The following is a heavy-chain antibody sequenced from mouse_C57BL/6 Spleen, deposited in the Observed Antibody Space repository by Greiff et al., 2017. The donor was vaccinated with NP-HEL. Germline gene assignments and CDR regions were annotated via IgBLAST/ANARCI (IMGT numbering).Heavy chain of an antibody. V-gene: IGHV1-53*01. D-gene: IGHD2-4*01. J-gene: IGHJ2*01. CDR3: AREVGGLRPLYYFDY. CDR1: GYTFTSYW. CDR2: INPSNGGT. Sequence: QVQLQQPGTELVKPGASVKLSCKASGYTFTSYWMHWVKQRPGQGLEWIGNINPSNGGTNYNEKFKSKATLTVDKSSSTAYMQLSSLTSEDSAVYYCAREVGGLRPLYYFDYWGQGTTLTVSS.